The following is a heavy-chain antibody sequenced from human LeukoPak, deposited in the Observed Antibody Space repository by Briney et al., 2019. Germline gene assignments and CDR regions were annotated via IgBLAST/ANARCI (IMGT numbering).Heavy chain of an antibody. Sequence: SETLSLNCTVSGGSITSNSYYWGWIRQPPGKGLEWIGSLYYTGSTYYNPSLKSRVTISVDTSKNQFSLRLNFVTAADTAVYYCARQSPIDDFWSGYSSGSDYWGQGTLVTVSS. V-gene: IGHV4-39*01. D-gene: IGHD3-3*01. CDR2: LYYTGST. J-gene: IGHJ4*02. CDR3: ARQSPIDDFWSGYSSGSDY. CDR1: GGSITSNSYY.